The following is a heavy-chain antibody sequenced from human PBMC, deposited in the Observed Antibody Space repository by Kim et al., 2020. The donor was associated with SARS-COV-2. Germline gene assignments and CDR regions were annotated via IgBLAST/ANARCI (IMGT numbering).Heavy chain of an antibody. V-gene: IGHV3-7*01. CDR1: GFRFSSYW. CDR2: TQQDGGEK. CDR3: ARGLGWFDH. Sequence: GGSLRLSCAASGFRFSSYWMSWVRQAPGKGLEWVANTQQDGGEKYYADSVKGRFTISRDNARTSLFLHMNSLRVEDTAAYYYARGLGWFDHRSRGFLV. J-gene: IGHJ5*02.